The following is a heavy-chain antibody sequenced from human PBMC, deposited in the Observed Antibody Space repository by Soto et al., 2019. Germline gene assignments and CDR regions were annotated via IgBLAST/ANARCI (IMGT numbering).Heavy chain of an antibody. CDR1: GGSISGSY. J-gene: IGHJ6*04. D-gene: IGHD4-4*01. CDR2: FYYNWRT. Sequence: QVQLQESLPGLVKPSETLSLTCYVSGGSISGSYWSWNRQPPGKGLQWIGYFYYNWRTDYIPSLKSRVTISVDTSKSQFSLKLTSVTAADTAVYYCARTLYSRLDVWGKGTTVTVSS. V-gene: IGHV4-59*01. CDR3: ARTLYSRLDV.